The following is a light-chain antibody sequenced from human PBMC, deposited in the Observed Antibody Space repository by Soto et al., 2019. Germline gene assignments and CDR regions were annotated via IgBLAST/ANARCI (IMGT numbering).Light chain of an antibody. Sequence: QSVLTQPASVSGSPGQSITISCSGTSSDVGSYSHVAWYQQFPGKTPKLIIYEVTYRPSGVSHRFSASKSSNTASLTISGLQAGDEADYYCISYTGSSTSDGVGTGTKVTVL. J-gene: IGLJ1*01. V-gene: IGLV2-14*01. CDR1: SSDVGSYSH. CDR3: ISYTGSSTSDG. CDR2: EVT.